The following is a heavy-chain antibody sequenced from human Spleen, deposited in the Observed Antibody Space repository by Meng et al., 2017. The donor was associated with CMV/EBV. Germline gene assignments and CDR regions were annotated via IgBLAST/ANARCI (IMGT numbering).Heavy chain of an antibody. V-gene: IGHV3-53*01. D-gene: IGHD6-25*01. CDR1: GFTVSSNY. Sequence: GESLKISCAASGFTVSSNYMSWVRQAPGKGLECVSVIYSGGSTYYADSVKGRFSISRDNSKNTLYLQMNSLRAEDTAVYYCARDGPAAFYGMDVWGQGTTVTVSS. CDR2: IYSGGST. J-gene: IGHJ6*02. CDR3: ARDGPAAFYGMDV.